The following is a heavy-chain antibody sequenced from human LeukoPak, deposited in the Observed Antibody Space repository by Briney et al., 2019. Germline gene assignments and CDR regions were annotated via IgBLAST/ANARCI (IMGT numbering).Heavy chain of an antibody. CDR2: IKQDGSEK. J-gene: IGHJ4*02. CDR1: GFTFSSYW. V-gene: IGHV3-7*03. D-gene: IGHD3-22*01. CDR3: AKVRDLSYYDSSGYPFDY. Sequence: GGSLRLSCAASGFTFSSYWMSWVRQAPGKGLEWVANIKQDGSEKYYVDSVKGRFTISRDNAKNSLYLQMNSLRAEDTAVYYCAKVRDLSYYDSSGYPFDYWGQGTLVTVSS.